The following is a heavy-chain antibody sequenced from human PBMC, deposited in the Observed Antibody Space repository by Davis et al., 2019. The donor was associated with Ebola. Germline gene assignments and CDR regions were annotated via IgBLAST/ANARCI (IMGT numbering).Heavy chain of an antibody. CDR3: ARGLYYYDSSGYYGK. Sequence: SETLSLTCTVSGGSISSYYWSWIRQPPGKGLEWIGEINHSRSTNYNPSLKSRVTISVDTSKNQFSLKLSSVTAADTAVYYCARGLYYYDSSGYYGKWGQGTLVTVSS. CDR2: INHSRST. CDR1: GGSISSYY. D-gene: IGHD3-22*01. V-gene: IGHV4-34*01. J-gene: IGHJ4*02.